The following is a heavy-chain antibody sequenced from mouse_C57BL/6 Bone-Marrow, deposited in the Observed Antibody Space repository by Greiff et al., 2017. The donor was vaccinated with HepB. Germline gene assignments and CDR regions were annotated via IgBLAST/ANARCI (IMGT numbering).Heavy chain of an antibody. CDR3: ARRGGYGSSPFAY. V-gene: IGHV1-54*01. CDR2: INPGSGGT. CDR1: GYAFTNYL. Sequence: QVQLKESGAELVRPGTSVKVSCKASGYAFTNYLIEWVKQRPGQGLEWIGVINPGSGGTNYNEKFKGKATLTADKSSSTAYMQLSSLTSEDSAVYFCARRGGYGSSPFAYWGQGTLVTVSA. D-gene: IGHD1-1*01. J-gene: IGHJ3*01.